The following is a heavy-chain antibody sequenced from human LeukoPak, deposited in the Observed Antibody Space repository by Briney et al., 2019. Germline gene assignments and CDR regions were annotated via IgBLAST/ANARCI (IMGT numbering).Heavy chain of an antibody. J-gene: IGHJ6*03. V-gene: IGHV1-18*01. CDR1: GYTFTSYG. Sequence: GASVKVSCKASGYTFTSYGISWVRQAPGQGLAWMGWISAYNGNTNYAQKLQGRVTMTTDTSTSTAYMELRSLRSDDTAVYYCARGLTVYYDFWSGYSGYYMDVWGKGTTVTVSS. CDR2: ISAYNGNT. D-gene: IGHD3-3*01. CDR3: ARGLTVYYDFWSGYSGYYMDV.